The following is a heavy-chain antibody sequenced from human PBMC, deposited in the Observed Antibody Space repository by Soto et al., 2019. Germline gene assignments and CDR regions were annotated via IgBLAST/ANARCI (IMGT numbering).Heavy chain of an antibody. CDR2: IIPIFGTA. V-gene: IGHV1-69*13. D-gene: IGHD3-10*01. Sequence: ASVKVSCKASGGTFSSYAISWVRQAPGQGLEWMGGIIPIFGTANYAQKFQGRVTITADESTSTAYMELSSLRSEDTAVYYCARERITMVRGVINYYGMDVWGQGTTVTVSS. CDR3: ARERITMVRGVINYYGMDV. CDR1: GGTFSSYA. J-gene: IGHJ6*02.